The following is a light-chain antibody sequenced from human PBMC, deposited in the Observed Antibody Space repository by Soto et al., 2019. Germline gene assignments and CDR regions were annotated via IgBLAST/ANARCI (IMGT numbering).Light chain of an antibody. V-gene: IGKV3-20*01. CDR2: GAS. J-gene: IGKJ1*01. CDR1: QSVSSSY. Sequence: EIVLTQSPGTLSLSPGERATLSCRASQSVSSSYLAWYQQKPGQATRLLIYGASSRATGIPDRFSGSGSGTDFTLPSSRLEPEDFAVYYCQQYGRSAWTFGQGTKVEIK. CDR3: QQYGRSAWT.